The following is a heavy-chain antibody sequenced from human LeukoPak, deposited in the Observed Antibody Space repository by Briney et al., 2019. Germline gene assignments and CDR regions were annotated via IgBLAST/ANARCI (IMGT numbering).Heavy chain of an antibody. D-gene: IGHD3-10*01. CDR2: ISGSGGST. CDR3: AKDGVFTNGWFDS. J-gene: IGHJ5*01. CDR1: AFSFSDYA. Sequence: GGSLRLSCAASAFSFSDYAMGWGRQAPGKGLGGVSSISGSGGSTYYADSVKGRFTISRDNSKNTLYLQMNNLRAEDTAVYYCAKDGVFTNGWFDSWGQGTLVTVSS. V-gene: IGHV3-23*01.